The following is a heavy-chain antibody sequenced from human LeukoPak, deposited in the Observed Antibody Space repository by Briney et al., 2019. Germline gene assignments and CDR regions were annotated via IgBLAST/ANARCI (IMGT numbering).Heavy chain of an antibody. CDR3: ARSPYFDWLPNGYYFDY. Sequence: SETLSLTCTVSGGSISSYYWSWIRQPAGKGLEWIGRIYTSGSTNYNPSLKSRVTMSVDTSKNQFSLKLSSVTAADTAVYYCARSPYFDWLPNGYYFDYWGQGTLVTVSS. J-gene: IGHJ4*02. CDR2: IYTSGST. CDR1: GGSISSYY. V-gene: IGHV4-4*07. D-gene: IGHD3-9*01.